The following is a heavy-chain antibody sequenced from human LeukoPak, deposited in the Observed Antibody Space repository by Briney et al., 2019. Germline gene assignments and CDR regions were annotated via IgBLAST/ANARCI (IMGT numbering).Heavy chain of an antibody. J-gene: IGHJ4*02. D-gene: IGHD3-10*01. Sequence: GGSLRLSCAASGFTFSNYWMSWVRQAPGKGLEWVANINQDGSEKYSVDSVKGRFTIPRDNAKNSLYLQMNSLRAEDTAVYYCARAYYFDSRNYYNPTSSFDYWGQGTLVTVSS. CDR2: INQDGSEK. V-gene: IGHV3-7*04. CDR1: GFTFSNYW. CDR3: ARAYYFDSRNYYNPTSSFDY.